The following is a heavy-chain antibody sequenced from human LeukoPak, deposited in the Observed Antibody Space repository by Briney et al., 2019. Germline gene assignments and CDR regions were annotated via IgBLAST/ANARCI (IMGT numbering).Heavy chain of an antibody. D-gene: IGHD3-3*01. CDR1: GFAFSSYS. CDR3: ARDSQATRLFWY. Sequence: GGSLRLSCAASGFAFSSYSMNWVRQAPGKGLEWVSSISSSSSYIYYADSVKGRFTISRDNAKNSLYLQMNSLRAEDTAVYYCARDSQATRLFWYWGQGTLVTVSS. J-gene: IGHJ4*02. CDR2: ISSSSSYI. V-gene: IGHV3-21*01.